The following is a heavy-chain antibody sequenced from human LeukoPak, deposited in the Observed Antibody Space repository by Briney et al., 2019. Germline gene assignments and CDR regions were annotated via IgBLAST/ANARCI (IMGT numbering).Heavy chain of an antibody. CDR2: VRNDGSDT. J-gene: IGHJ4*02. CDR3: ARDRGKDYFDS. D-gene: IGHD4-23*01. Sequence: GGSLRLSCTTSGLTFTSHGFHWLRQVVGKRLEWVAFVRNDGSDTYHANSVKGRFSVSRDDSKNALYLQMNSLRPEDTAIYYCARDRGKDYFDSWGQGTQVTVSS. V-gene: IGHV3-30*02. CDR1: GLTFTSHG.